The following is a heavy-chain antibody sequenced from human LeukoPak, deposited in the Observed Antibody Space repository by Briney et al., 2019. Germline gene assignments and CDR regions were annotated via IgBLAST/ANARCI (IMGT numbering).Heavy chain of an antibody. CDR1: GFTFSSYW. V-gene: IGHV3-23*01. CDR3: ARGEAFYDSGTSIDY. CDR2: ISGSGGST. D-gene: IGHD3-10*01. J-gene: IGHJ4*02. Sequence: GGSLRLSCAASGFTFSSYWMSWVRQAPGKGLEWVSGISGSGGSTYYADSVKGRFTISRDNSKNTLYLQMDSLRVEDTAVYYCARGEAFYDSGTSIDYWGQGTLVTVSS.